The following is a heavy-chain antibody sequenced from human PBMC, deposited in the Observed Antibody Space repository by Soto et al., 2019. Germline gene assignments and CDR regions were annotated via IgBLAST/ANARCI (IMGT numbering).Heavy chain of an antibody. CDR3: ARAAAAGTLFYYYYGMDV. D-gene: IGHD6-13*01. Sequence: QVLLVESGGGLVKPGGSLRLSCAASGFTFSDYYMSWIRQAPGKGLEWVAVISYDGSNKYYADSVKGRFTISRDNSKNTLYLQMNSLRDEDTAVYYCARAAAAGTLFYYYYGMDVW. V-gene: IGHV3-30-3*01. CDR2: ISYDGSNK. CDR1: GFTFSDYY. J-gene: IGHJ6*01.